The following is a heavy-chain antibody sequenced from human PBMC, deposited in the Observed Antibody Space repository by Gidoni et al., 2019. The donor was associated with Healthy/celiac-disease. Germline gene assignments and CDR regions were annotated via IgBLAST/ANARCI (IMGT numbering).Heavy chain of an antibody. V-gene: IGHV1-69*04. CDR3: ARAGYGSGTKNDAFDI. D-gene: IGHD3-10*01. CDR1: GGTFSSYA. Sequence: QVQLVQSGAEVKKPGSSVKVSCKASGGTFSSYAISWVRQAPGQGLEWMGRIIPILGIANYAQKVQGRVTITADKSTSTAYMELSSLRSEDTAVYYCARAGYGSGTKNDAFDIWGQGTMVTVSS. J-gene: IGHJ3*02. CDR2: IIPILGIA.